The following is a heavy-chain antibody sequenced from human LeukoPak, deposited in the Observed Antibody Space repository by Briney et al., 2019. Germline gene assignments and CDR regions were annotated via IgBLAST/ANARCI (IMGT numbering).Heavy chain of an antibody. V-gene: IGHV1-8*01. J-gene: IGHJ4*02. CDR3: ARGLTMVRGVYLGY. Sequence: EASVKVSCKASGYTFTSYDINWVRQATGQGLEWMGWMNPNSGNTGYAQKFQGRVTMTRNTSISTAYMELSSLRSEDTAVYYCARGLTMVRGVYLGYWGQGTLVTVSS. CDR2: MNPNSGNT. CDR1: GYTFTSYD. D-gene: IGHD3-10*01.